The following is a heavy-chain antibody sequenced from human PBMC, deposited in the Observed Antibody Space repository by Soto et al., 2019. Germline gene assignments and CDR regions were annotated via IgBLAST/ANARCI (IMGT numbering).Heavy chain of an antibody. CDR1: GGSISSSSYY. CDR2: IYYSGST. Sequence: PSETLSLTCTVSGGSISSSSYYWGWIRQPPGKGLEWIGSIYYSGSTYYNPSLKSRVTISVDTSKNQLSLKLSSVTAADTAVYYCARARIAALPTGIYNWFDPWGQGTLVTVSS. CDR3: ARARIAALPTGIYNWFDP. D-gene: IGHD6-6*01. V-gene: IGHV4-39*01. J-gene: IGHJ5*02.